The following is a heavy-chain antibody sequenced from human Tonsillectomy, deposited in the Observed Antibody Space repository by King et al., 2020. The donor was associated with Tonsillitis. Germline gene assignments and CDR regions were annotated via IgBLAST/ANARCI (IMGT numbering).Heavy chain of an antibody. D-gene: IGHD7-27*01. V-gene: IGHV3-48*01. Sequence: QLVQSGGGLVQPGGSLRLSCAASGFNFSSYSMNWVRQAPGKGLQWVSYISSSSGTIYYADSVKGRLTISIDNAKNSLFLQMNSLRAEDTAVYYCARDPLFMGTKLAFDYWGQGTLVTVSS. J-gene: IGHJ4*02. CDR3: ARDPLFMGTKLAFDY. CDR1: GFNFSSYS. CDR2: ISSSSGTI.